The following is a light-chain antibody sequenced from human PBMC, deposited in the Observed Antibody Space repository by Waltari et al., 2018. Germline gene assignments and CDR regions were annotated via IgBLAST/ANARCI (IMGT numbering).Light chain of an antibody. CDR1: QSISHY. J-gene: IGKJ1*01. V-gene: IGKV1-39*01. CDR3: QQSYSSPWT. CDR2: GAS. Sequence: DIHMTQSPSSLSASVGDRVTITCRASQSISHYLNWYQQKPQKAPKLLMFGASSLQSGVPSRFSGSGSVTDFTLTINNLQPEDFATYYCQQSYSSPWTFGQGTRVEIK.